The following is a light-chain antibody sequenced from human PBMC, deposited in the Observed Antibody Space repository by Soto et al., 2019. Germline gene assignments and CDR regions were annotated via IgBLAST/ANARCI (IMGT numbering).Light chain of an antibody. Sequence: DIQMTQSPSSLSPSVGDRVTITCRASQTISNYLNWYQQKPGKAPTLLIFTADSLKSGVPSRFSGSGSGTDLTLTISSLQPEDFATYYRQQGHSTPYTFGQGTRLEIK. CDR3: QQGHSTPYT. V-gene: IGKV1-39*01. J-gene: IGKJ2*01. CDR2: TAD. CDR1: QTISNY.